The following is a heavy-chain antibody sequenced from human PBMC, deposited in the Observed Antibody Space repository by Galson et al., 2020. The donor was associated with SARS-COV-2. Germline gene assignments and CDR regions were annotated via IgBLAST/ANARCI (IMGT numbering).Heavy chain of an antibody. CDR3: ARDLYQLQNLYYYYGMDV. CDR2: IKQDGSEK. D-gene: IGHD2-2*01. Sequence: GESLKISCAASGFTFSSYWMSWVRQAPGKGLEWVANIKQDGSEKYYVDSVKGRFTISRDNAKNSLYLQMNSLRAEDTAVYYCARDLYQLQNLYYYYGMDVWGQGTTVTVSS. CDR1: GFTFSSYW. J-gene: IGHJ6*02. V-gene: IGHV3-7*01.